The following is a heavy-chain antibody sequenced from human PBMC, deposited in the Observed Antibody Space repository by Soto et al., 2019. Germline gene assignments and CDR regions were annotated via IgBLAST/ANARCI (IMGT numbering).Heavy chain of an antibody. CDR3: AHRPLPYSHYFDY. J-gene: IGHJ4*02. CDR2: IYWDDDK. V-gene: IGHV2-5*02. CDR1: GFSLSTRGVG. D-gene: IGHD4-4*01. Sequence: QITLKESGPMLVKPTETLTLTCTFSGFSLSTRGVGVGWIRQPPGKALEWLALIYWDDDKRYSPSLESRVTIPKDTSKNQVVLTLPNLDPVDTATYYCAHRPLPYSHYFDYWGQGALVTVSS.